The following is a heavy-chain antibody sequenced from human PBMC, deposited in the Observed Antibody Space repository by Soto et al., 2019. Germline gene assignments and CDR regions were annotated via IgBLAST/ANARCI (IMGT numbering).Heavy chain of an antibody. Sequence: QVQLVQSGAESKTPGASVKVSCKASQYNFTNYYVHWVRQAPGEGLEWMGVFNPSGGTTKYAQRFRGRVTMTRDTSTNTVSMDLRSLRPEDTAVYFCARALYDTDSVPVGAESRYYVMDVWGRGTTVTVSS. CDR1: QYNFTNYY. V-gene: IGHV1-46*01. D-gene: IGHD3-22*01. J-gene: IGHJ6*02. CDR2: FNPSGGTT. CDR3: ARALYDTDSVPVGAESRYYVMDV.